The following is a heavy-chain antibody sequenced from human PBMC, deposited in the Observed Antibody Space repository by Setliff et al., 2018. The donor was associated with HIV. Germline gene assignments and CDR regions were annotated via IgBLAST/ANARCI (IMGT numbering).Heavy chain of an antibody. CDR3: ARDVSLWNGYYNEAFDI. CDR2: INWNGGSR. Sequence: PGGSLRLSCAASGFFLKNAWMSWVRQAPGKGLEWVSGINWNGGSRGYADSVKGRFTISRDNAKNSLFLKMNSLRAEDTALYYCARDVSLWNGYYNEAFDIWGQGTMVTVSS. J-gene: IGHJ3*02. V-gene: IGHV3-20*04. CDR1: GFFLKNAW. D-gene: IGHD3-3*01.